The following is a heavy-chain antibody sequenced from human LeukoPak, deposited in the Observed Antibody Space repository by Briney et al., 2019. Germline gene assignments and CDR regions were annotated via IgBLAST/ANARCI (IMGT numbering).Heavy chain of an antibody. D-gene: IGHD3-10*01. CDR2: ISGSSSYV. CDR3: ARDRSGYGYMDV. CDR1: GFTFSTYN. J-gene: IGHJ6*03. Sequence: GGSLRLSCAASGFTFSTYNMNWVRQAPGKGLEWVSSISGSSSYVYYADSVKGRFSISRDNAKNSLYLQMNSLRAEDTAVYYCARDRSGYGYMDVWGKGTTVTISS. V-gene: IGHV3-21*01.